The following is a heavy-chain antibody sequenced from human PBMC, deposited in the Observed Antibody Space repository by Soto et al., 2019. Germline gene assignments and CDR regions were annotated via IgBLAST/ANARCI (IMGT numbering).Heavy chain of an antibody. Sequence: GGSLRLSCAASGFTFSSYSMHWVRQAPGKGLEWVEVISYDGSNKYYADSVKGRFTISRDNSKNTLYLQMNSLRAEDTAVYYCARDQYSSSWFYYYYYGMDVWGQGTTVTVSS. V-gene: IGHV3-30-3*01. D-gene: IGHD6-13*01. J-gene: IGHJ6*02. CDR1: GFTFSSYS. CDR2: ISYDGSNK. CDR3: ARDQYSSSWFYYYYYGMDV.